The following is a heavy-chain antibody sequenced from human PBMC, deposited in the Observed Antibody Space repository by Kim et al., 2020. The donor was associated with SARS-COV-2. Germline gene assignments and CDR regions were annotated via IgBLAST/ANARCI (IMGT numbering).Heavy chain of an antibody. Sequence: GGSLRLSCAASGFTFSDSAMYWVRQASGKGLEWVGRIRSKANSYATAYAASVKGRFTISRDDSKNTAYLQMNSLKAEDTAIYYCTRVPPYSNSWCDAFDICGQGTMVTVSS. CDR2: IRSKANSYAT. D-gene: IGHD6-13*01. V-gene: IGHV3-73*01. J-gene: IGHJ3*02. CDR1: GFTFSDSA. CDR3: TRVPPYSNSWCDAFDI.